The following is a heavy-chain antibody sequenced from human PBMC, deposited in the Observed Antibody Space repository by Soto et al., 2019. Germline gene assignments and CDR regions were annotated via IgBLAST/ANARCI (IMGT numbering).Heavy chain of an antibody. J-gene: IGHJ5*02. CDR3: TRDASRDSSARGWFDP. D-gene: IGHD6-13*01. Sequence: ASVKVSCAAAGFAFRSFTMNCVRHAPGKGLEWVSTISSNSAYIYYTDALRGRFTISRDNAKNSLHLQMNSLRAEDTAVYYCTRDASRDSSARGWFDPWGPGTLVTVSS. CDR1: GFAFRSFT. CDR2: ISSNSAYI. V-gene: IGHV3-21*01.